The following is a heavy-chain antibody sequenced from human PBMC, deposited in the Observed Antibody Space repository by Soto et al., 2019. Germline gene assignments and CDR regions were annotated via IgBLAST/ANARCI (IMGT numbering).Heavy chain of an antibody. Sequence: QLQLQESGPGLVKPSETLSLTCTVSGGSISSSSYYWGWIRQPPGKGLEWIGSIYYSGSTYYNPSLKSRVTISVDTSKNQFSLKLSSVTAADTAVYYCARHFGSYYYDSSGYYSGFDYWGQGTLVTVSS. CDR2: IYYSGST. CDR1: GGSISSSSYY. D-gene: IGHD3-22*01. J-gene: IGHJ4*02. V-gene: IGHV4-39*01. CDR3: ARHFGSYYYDSSGYYSGFDY.